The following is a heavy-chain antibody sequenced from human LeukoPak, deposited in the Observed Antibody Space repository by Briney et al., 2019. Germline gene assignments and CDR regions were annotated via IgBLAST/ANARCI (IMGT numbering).Heavy chain of an antibody. CDR2: IYYSGST. J-gene: IGHJ3*01. CDR1: GGSISSHY. CDR3: ARLRAMAGHRGGFDF. D-gene: IGHD6-19*01. Sequence: SETLSLTCTVSGGSISSHYWSWIRQPPGKGLEWIGYIYYSGSTNYNPSLKSRVTISVDTSKNQFSLKLSSVTAADTAVYYCARLRAMAGHRGGFDFWGRGTMVTVSS. V-gene: IGHV4-59*08.